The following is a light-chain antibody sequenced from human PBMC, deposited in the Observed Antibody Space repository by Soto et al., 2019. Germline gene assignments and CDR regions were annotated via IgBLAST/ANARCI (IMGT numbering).Light chain of an antibody. Sequence: QSVLTQPPSVSGAPGQTVTISCTGSSSNIGAGYDVPWYQQLPGTAPKLLIYGNSNRPSGVPDRFSGSKSGTSASLAITGLQAEDEADYYCQSYESSLSVVFGGGTKLTVL. V-gene: IGLV1-40*01. CDR2: GNS. CDR1: SSNIGAGYD. CDR3: QSYESSLSVV. J-gene: IGLJ2*01.